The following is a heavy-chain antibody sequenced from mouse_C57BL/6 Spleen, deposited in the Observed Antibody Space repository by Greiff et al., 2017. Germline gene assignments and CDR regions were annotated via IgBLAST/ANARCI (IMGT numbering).Heavy chain of an antibody. J-gene: IGHJ3*01. CDR3: AVDSSGYVRFAY. V-gene: IGHV3-6*01. D-gene: IGHD3-2*02. Sequence: EVKLEESGPGLVKPSQSLSLTCSVTGYSITSGYYWNWIRQFPGNKLVWMGYISYDGSNNYNPSLKNRISITRDTSKNQFFLKLNSVTTEDTATYYCAVDSSGYVRFAYWGQGTLVTVSA. CDR2: ISYDGSN. CDR1: GYSITSGYY.